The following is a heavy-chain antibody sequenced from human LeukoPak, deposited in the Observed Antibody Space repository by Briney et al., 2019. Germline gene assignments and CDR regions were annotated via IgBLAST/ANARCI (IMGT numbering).Heavy chain of an antibody. Sequence: ASVKVSCKVSGYTLTELSMHWERQTPGKVLEWMGGFDPEDGETIYAQKFQGRVTMTEDTSTDTAYMELSSLRAEDTAIYYCAKDLVDYGNDGPGAFHIWGQGTMVTVSS. CDR3: AKDLVDYGNDGPGAFHI. CDR2: FDPEDGET. D-gene: IGHD4-11*01. CDR1: GYTLTELS. V-gene: IGHV1-24*01. J-gene: IGHJ3*02.